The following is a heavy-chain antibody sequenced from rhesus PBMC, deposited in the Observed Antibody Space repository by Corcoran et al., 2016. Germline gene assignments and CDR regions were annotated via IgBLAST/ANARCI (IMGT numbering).Heavy chain of an antibody. CDR1: GGSISSRYYY. Sequence: QVQLQESGPGLVKPSETLSLTCAVSGGSISSRYYYWRWIRQAPGKGLEWIGYISYSGSTSYNPSLKSRVTISRDTSKNQFSLKLSSGTAADTAVYYCARGSSWSGGEAFDYWGQGVLVTVSS. CDR3: ARGSSWSGGEAFDY. D-gene: IGHD6-13*01. CDR2: ISYSGST. V-gene: IGHV4-122*02. J-gene: IGHJ4*01.